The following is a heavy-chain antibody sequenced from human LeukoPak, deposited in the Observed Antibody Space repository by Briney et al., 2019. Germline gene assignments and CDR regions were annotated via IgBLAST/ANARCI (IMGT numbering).Heavy chain of an antibody. J-gene: IGHJ4*02. Sequence: SETLSLTCTVSGGSISSYYWSWLPQPAGKGLEWIGRIYTSGSTNYNPSLKSRVTMSVDTSKNQFSLKLSSVTAADTAVYYCARDREAAADFDYWGQGTLVTVSS. CDR1: GGSISSYY. CDR2: IYTSGST. D-gene: IGHD6-13*01. CDR3: ARDREAAADFDY. V-gene: IGHV4-4*07.